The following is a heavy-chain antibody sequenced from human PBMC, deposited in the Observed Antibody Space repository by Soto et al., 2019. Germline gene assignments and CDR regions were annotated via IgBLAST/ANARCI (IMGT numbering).Heavy chain of an antibody. J-gene: IGHJ3*02. V-gene: IGHV4-31*03. Sequence: SETLSLTCTVSGGSVSTGGYYWSWTRQHPGKGLEWIGYISHSGNTYYDPSLKSRVIISLDTPENQFSLKLSSVTVADTAVYFCAREAVVAYDIWGRGTRVTVSS. CDR2: ISHSGNT. CDR1: GGSVSTGGYY. CDR3: AREAVVAYDI. D-gene: IGHD2-15*01.